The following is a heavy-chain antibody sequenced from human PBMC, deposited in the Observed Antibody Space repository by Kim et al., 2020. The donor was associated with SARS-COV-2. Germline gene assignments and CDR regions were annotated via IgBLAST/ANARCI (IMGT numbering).Heavy chain of an antibody. V-gene: IGHV3-21*04. Sequence: GGSLRLSCAASGFTFSSYSMNWVRQAPGKGLEWVSSISSSSSYIYYADSVKGRFTISRDNAKNSLYLQMNSLRAEDTAVYYCARFRELDVLRYFDWLQEVHYYYYGMDVWGQGTTVTVSS. CDR2: ISSSSSYI. D-gene: IGHD3-9*01. CDR1: GFTFSSYS. CDR3: ARFRELDVLRYFDWLQEVHYYYYGMDV. J-gene: IGHJ6*02.